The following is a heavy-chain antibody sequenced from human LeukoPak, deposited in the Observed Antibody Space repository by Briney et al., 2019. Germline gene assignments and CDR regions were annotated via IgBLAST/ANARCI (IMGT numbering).Heavy chain of an antibody. CDR3: ARVDYGDSPHLDY. D-gene: IGHD4-17*01. CDR2: INHSGST. CDR1: GFIFGDYS. V-gene: IGHV4-34*01. Sequence: PGGSLRLSCAASGFIFGDYSMNWVRQAPGKGLEWVGEINHSGSTNYNPSLKSRVTISVDTSKNQFSLKLSSVTAADTAMYYCARVDYGDSPHLDYWGQGTLVTVSS. J-gene: IGHJ4*02.